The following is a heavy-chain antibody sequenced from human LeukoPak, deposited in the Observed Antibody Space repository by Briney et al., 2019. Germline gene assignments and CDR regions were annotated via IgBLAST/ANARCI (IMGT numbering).Heavy chain of an antibody. Sequence: SVKVSCKASGYSFNKFGISWVRQAPGQGLEWMGWISGYSGKTDSAQKLQDRVTMTTDNSTSTAYLELRSLRSDDTAVYFCVRVGSAYGDPLTFDLWGQGNLVTASS. V-gene: IGHV1-18*01. J-gene: IGHJ5*02. CDR2: ISGYSGKT. D-gene: IGHD2-21*01. CDR3: VRVGSAYGDPLTFDL. CDR1: GYSFNKFG.